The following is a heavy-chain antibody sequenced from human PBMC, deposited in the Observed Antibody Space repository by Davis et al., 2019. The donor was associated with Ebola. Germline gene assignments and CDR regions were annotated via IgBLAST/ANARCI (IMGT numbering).Heavy chain of an antibody. CDR3: ARGSVTVTTQFDY. J-gene: IGHJ4*02. CDR1: GGTFSSYA. D-gene: IGHD4-17*01. CDR2: IIPIFGTA. Sequence: SVKVSCKASGGTFSSYAISWARQAPGQGLEWMGGIIPIFGTANYAQKFQGRVTITADESTSTAYMELSSLRSEDTAVYYCARGSVTVTTQFDYWGQGTLVTVSS. V-gene: IGHV1-69*13.